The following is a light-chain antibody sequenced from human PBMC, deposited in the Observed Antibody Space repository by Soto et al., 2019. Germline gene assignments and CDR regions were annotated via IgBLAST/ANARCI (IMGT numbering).Light chain of an antibody. CDR1: SSDVGYYNL. V-gene: IGLV2-23*02. Sequence: QSALTQPASVSGSPGQSITISCTGTSSDVGYYNLVSWYQQYPGKAPKLMIYEVSKRPSGVSNRFSGSKSGNTASLTISGLQDEDEAAYYCTSYEGGSSTYVFGTGTKVTVL. CDR2: EVS. CDR3: TSYEGGSSTYV. J-gene: IGLJ1*01.